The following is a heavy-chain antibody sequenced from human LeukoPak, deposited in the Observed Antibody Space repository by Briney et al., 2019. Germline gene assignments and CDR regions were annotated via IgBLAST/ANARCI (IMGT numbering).Heavy chain of an antibody. Sequence: PGGSLRLSCAASGFTFSSYSMNWVRQAPGKGLEWVSSISSSSSYIYYADSVKGRFTIPRDNAKNSLYLQMNSLRAEDTAVYYCASLLGDRTIYDYWGQGTLVTVSS. V-gene: IGHV3-21*01. CDR1: GFTFSSYS. CDR3: ASLLGDRTIYDY. D-gene: IGHD1-26*01. J-gene: IGHJ4*02. CDR2: ISSSSSYI.